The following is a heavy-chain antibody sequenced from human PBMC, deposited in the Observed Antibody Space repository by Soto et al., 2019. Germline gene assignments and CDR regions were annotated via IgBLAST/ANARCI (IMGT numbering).Heavy chain of an antibody. V-gene: IGHV3-11*01. CDR3: ARDFAVRSIAAYMDV. CDR1: GFTFSDYC. CDR2: ISSSGSTI. D-gene: IGHD6-6*01. J-gene: IGHJ6*03. Sequence: GGSLRLSCAASGFTFSDYCMSWIRQAPGKGLEWVSYISSSGSTIYYAESVKGRFTISRDNAKNSLYLQMNSLRAEDTAVYYCARDFAVRSIAAYMDVWGKGTTVTVSS.